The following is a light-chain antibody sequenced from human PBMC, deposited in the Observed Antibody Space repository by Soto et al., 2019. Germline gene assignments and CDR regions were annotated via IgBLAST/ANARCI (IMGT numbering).Light chain of an antibody. CDR2: ENN. CDR3: GTWDSSLTTYV. Sequence: QSVLTQPPSVSAAPGQKVTISCSGSSSDIGRNYVSWYQHLPGTAPKLLIYENNKRPSGIPDRSSGSKSGSSATLGITGLQTGDEADYYCGTWDSSLTTYVFGPGTRLTVL. V-gene: IGLV1-51*02. CDR1: SSDIGRNY. J-gene: IGLJ1*01.